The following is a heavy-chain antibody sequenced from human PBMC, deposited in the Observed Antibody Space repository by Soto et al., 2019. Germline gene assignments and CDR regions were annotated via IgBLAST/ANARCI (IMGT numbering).Heavy chain of an antibody. CDR2: IYYSGST. Sequence: QVQLQESGPGLVKPSQTLSLISTVSGGSISSGDYYWSWIRQPPGKGLEWIGYIYYSGSTYYNPSLKSRVTISVDTSKNQFSLKLSSVTAADTAVYYCARGVEDYVWGSYRPYWFDPWGQRTLVTVSS. CDR1: GGSISSGDYY. D-gene: IGHD3-16*02. V-gene: IGHV4-30-4*01. J-gene: IGHJ5*02. CDR3: ARGVEDYVWGSYRPYWFDP.